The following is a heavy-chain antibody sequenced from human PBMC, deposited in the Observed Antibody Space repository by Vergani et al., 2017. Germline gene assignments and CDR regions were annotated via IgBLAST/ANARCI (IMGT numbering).Heavy chain of an antibody. CDR3: AREVQFGSRFADY. CDR1: GFIFSSYG. J-gene: IGHJ4*02. V-gene: IGHV3-33*01. Sequence: QVQLVESGGGVVQPGRSLRLSCAASGFIFSSYGMHWVRQAPGKGLEWVAGIWYDVTNKYYADSVKGRFTISRDNSKNTLYLQMNSPRAEDTAVYYCAREVQFGSRFADYWGQGTLVTVSS. CDR2: IWYDVTNK. D-gene: IGHD1-1*01.